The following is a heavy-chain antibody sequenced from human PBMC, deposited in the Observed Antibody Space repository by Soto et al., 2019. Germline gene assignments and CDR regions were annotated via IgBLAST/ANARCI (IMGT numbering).Heavy chain of an antibody. CDR2: INPNSGIT. D-gene: IGHD3-10*01. V-gene: IGHV1-46*01. CDR1: GYRFTSYY. Sequence: ASVKVSCKASGYRFTSYYMHWVRQAPGQGLEWMGIINPNSGITNYAQNFQGRVTMTRDTSTSTVYMELSSLKSEDTAVYYCARGIWFGEEGDAFDIWG. J-gene: IGHJ3*02. CDR3: ARGIWFGEEGDAFDI.